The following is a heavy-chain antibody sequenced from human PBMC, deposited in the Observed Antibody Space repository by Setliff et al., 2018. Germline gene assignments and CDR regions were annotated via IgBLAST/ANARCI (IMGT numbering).Heavy chain of an antibody. D-gene: IGHD3-22*01. CDR1: GYTLTELS. CDR3: ATMYYYDSSGYLGHAFDI. V-gene: IGHV1-24*01. Sequence: GASVKVSCKVSGYTLTELSRHWVRQAPGKGLEWMGGFDPEDGETIYAQKFQGRVTMTEDTSTDTAYMELSSLRSEDTAVYYCATMYYYDSSGYLGHAFDIWGQGTMVTVSS. CDR2: FDPEDGET. J-gene: IGHJ3*02.